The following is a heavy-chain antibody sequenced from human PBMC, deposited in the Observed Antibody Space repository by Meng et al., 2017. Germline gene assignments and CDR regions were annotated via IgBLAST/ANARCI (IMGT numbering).Heavy chain of an antibody. V-gene: IGHV4-59*01. CDR2: IYYSGST. D-gene: IGHD3-22*01. J-gene: IGHJ6*02. Sequence: SETLSLTCTVSGGSISSYYWSWIRQPPVKGLEWIGYIYYSGSTNDNPSLKSRVTISVDTSKNQFSLKLSAVTAADTAVYYCARLRMIEPKLYYYYGMDVWGQGTTVTVSS. CDR1: GGSISSYY. CDR3: ARLRMIEPKLYYYYGMDV.